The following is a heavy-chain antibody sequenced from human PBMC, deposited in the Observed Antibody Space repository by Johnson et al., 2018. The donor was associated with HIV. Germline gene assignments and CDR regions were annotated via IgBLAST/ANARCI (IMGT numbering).Heavy chain of an antibody. D-gene: IGHD6-19*01. J-gene: IGHJ3*02. Sequence: QVQLVESGGGVVQPGRSLRLSCAASGFTFSSYAMHWVRQAPGKGLEWVAVISYDGSNKYYADSVKGRFTISRDNSKNTLYLQMNRLRAEDTAVYYCGKAHRGIAVALVAFDIWGQGTMVTVSS. V-gene: IGHV3-30*04. CDR3: GKAHRGIAVALVAFDI. CDR1: GFTFSSYA. CDR2: ISYDGSNK.